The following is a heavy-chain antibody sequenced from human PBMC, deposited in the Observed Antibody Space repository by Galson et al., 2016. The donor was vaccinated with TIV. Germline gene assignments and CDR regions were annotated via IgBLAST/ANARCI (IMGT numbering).Heavy chain of an antibody. D-gene: IGHD2-15*01. Sequence: SVKVSCKASGYTFSTYGFSWVRQAPGQGLEWLGWISSHNGDTNYAHNLQGRVTMTTDTSTTTAYMELRSLRSDDTAVYYCARDRGSMTMILVADYHYGMGVWGQGTTAIVSS. CDR3: ARDRGSMTMILVADYHYGMGV. V-gene: IGHV1-18*04. CDR2: ISSHNGDT. J-gene: IGHJ6*02. CDR1: GYTFSTYG.